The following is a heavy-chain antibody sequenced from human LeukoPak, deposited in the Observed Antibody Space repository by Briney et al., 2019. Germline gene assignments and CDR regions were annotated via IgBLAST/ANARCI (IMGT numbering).Heavy chain of an antibody. CDR1: GFTFSDSF. CDR2: IGTSGSVT. J-gene: IGHJ3*02. Sequence: GGSLRLSCGASGFTFSDSFMSWIRQPPGKGLEWLSYIGTSGSVTDYADSVKGRFTISRDNAKKLVYLELKSLRAEDTALYYCVREDSRGAFDIWGQGTMVIVSS. CDR3: VREDSRGAFDI. D-gene: IGHD2-15*01. V-gene: IGHV3-11*04.